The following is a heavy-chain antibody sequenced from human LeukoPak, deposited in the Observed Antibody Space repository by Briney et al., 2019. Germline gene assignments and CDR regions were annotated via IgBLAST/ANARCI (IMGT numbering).Heavy chain of an antibody. CDR2: IYYSGST. CDR1: GGSISSGDYY. D-gene: IGHD3-3*01. J-gene: IGHJ4*02. Sequence: SETLSLTCTVSGGSISSGDYYWSWIRQPPGKGLEWIGYIYYSGSTYYNPSLKSRVTISVDTSKNQFSLKLSSVTAADTAVYYCDRGSDGDFWSGYYFFDYWGQGTMVTVSS. V-gene: IGHV4-30-4*08. CDR3: DRGSDGDFWSGYYFFDY.